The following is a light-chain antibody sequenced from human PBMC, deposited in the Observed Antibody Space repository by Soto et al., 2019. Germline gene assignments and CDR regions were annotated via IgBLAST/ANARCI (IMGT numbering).Light chain of an antibody. CDR2: DAS. CDR1: QSVSSY. V-gene: IGKV3-11*01. J-gene: IGKJ5*01. CDR3: QQRSNWPFI. Sequence: SPATLSLSPVERATLSCRASQSVSSYLAWYQQKPGQAPRLLIYDASNRATGIPARFSGSGSGTDFTLIISSLEPEDFAVYYCQQRSNWPFIFGQGTRLEIK.